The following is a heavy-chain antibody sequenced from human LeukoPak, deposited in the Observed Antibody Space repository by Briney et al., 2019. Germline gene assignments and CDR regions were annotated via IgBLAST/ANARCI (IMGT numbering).Heavy chain of an antibody. V-gene: IGHV4-39*01. CDR3: ARHSGSGSYHSPFGN. CDR2: IYYSGST. J-gene: IGHJ4*02. Sequence: SETMSLTCTVSGGSISSSSYYWVWIRQPPGKGLEWIGSIYYSGSTYYNPSLKSRVTISVDTSKNQFSLELTSVTAADTAVYFCARHSGSGSYHSPFGNWGQGTLVTVSS. D-gene: IGHD3-10*01. CDR1: GGSISSSSYY.